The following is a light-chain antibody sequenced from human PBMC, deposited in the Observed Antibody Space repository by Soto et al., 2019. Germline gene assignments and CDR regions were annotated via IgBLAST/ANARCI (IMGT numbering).Light chain of an antibody. V-gene: IGKV3-11*01. CDR2: QTS. Sequence: IVLTQSPATLSSLPGDRFTLSCRASQYINTRLSWYQHRPGQAPRLLIYQTSIRATGIPVRVSGSGSGTDFTLTISSLEPEDSAVFYCQQREHVGQVTRLEIK. CDR3: QQREH. J-gene: IGKJ5*01. CDR1: QYINTR.